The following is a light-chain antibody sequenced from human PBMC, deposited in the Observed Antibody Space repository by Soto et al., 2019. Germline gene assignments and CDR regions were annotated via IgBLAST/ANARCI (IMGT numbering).Light chain of an antibody. J-gene: IGKJ1*01. CDR1: QSVSTR. V-gene: IGKV1-5*02. CDR3: QQYSVYWT. Sequence: DIQMTQSPSSLSASVVDRVTIICRASQSVSTRLAWYQPKPGKAPKVLIYDASSWAGGVPSRFTGSGSGTEFTLTIKSLQPDDFATYYCQQYSVYWTFGQGTKVDIK. CDR2: DAS.